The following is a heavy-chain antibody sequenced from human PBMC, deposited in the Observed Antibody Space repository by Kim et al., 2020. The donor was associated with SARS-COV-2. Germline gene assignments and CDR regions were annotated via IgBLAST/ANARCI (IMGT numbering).Heavy chain of an antibody. Sequence: SETLSLTCAVYGGSFSGYYWSWIRQPPGKGLEWIGEINHSGSTNYNPSLKSRVTISVDTSKNQFSLKLSSVTAADTAVYYCAREVFGYYYDSSGYSDYWGQGTLVTVSS. CDR2: INHSGST. D-gene: IGHD3-22*01. J-gene: IGHJ4*02. CDR3: AREVFGYYYDSSGYSDY. V-gene: IGHV4-34*01. CDR1: GGSFSGYY.